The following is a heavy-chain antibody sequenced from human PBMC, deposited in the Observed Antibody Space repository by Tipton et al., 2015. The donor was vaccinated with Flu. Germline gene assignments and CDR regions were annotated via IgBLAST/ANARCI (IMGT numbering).Heavy chain of an antibody. CDR1: DGSISSGDYY. CDR2: IYYSGST. Sequence: TLSLTCTVSDGSISSGDYYWSWIRQPPGKGLEWIGYIYYSGSTYYNPSLKSRVTISVDTSKNQFSLKLSSVTAADTAVYYCARSITRDAFGIWGQGTMVTVSS. V-gene: IGHV4-30-4*01. D-gene: IGHD2-2*01. CDR3: ARSITRDAFGI. J-gene: IGHJ3*02.